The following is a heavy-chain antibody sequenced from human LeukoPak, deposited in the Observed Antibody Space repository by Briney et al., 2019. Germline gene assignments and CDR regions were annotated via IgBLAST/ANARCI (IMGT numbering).Heavy chain of an antibody. CDR2: ISSSSSFI. D-gene: IGHD2-15*01. V-gene: IGHV3-21*01. Sequence: GGSLRLSCAASKFTFSSYSMNWVRQAPGKGLEWVSSISSSSSFIYYADSVKGRFTISRDNAKNSLYLQMNSLRAEDTAVYYCARRGGYCSGGSCPGFDYWGQGTLVTVSS. J-gene: IGHJ4*02. CDR3: ARRGGYCSGGSCPGFDY. CDR1: KFTFSSYS.